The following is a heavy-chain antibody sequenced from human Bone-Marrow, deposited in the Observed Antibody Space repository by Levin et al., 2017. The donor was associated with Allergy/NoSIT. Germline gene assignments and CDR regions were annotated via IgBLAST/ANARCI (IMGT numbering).Heavy chain of an antibody. CDR3: VRGPYGGTDYFYYGLDV. CDR1: GFPLSSYA. D-gene: IGHD3-10*01. J-gene: IGHJ6*02. V-gene: IGHV3-30-3*01. Sequence: GGSLRLSCVASGFPLSSYAMDWVRQTPGKGLEWLAFTSFDGGEKYYTDSVKGRFTISRDNSENTLYLQLSSLKPEDTAVYYCVRGPYGGTDYFYYGLDVWGHGTTVIVS. CDR2: TSFDGGEK.